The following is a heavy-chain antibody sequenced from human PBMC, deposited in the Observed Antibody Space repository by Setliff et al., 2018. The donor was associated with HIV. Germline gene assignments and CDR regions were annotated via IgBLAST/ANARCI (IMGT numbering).Heavy chain of an antibody. V-gene: IGHV1-69*02. Sequence: SVKVSCKTSGDTFNSYTINWVRQAPGQGLEWMGRTIPVLSMSNFAHKFQGRVTMTRDTSTSTTYLELDRLTYDDTAIYYCARGGYYTSGTWFDPWGQGTLVTASS. D-gene: IGHD3-10*01. CDR1: GDTFNSYT. CDR3: ARGGYYTSGTWFDP. CDR2: TIPVLSMS. J-gene: IGHJ5*02.